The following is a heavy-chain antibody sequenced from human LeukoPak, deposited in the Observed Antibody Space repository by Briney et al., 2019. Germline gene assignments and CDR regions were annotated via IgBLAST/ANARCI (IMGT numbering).Heavy chain of an antibody. CDR3: AKDIWFGESLIDY. CDR1: GFTLSSYG. D-gene: IGHD3-10*01. V-gene: IGHV3-23*01. Sequence: GGSLRLSCAASGFTLSSYGMSWVRQAPGKGLEWVSAISGSGGSTYYADSVKGRFTISRDNSKNTLYLQMNSLRAEDTAVYYCAKDIWFGESLIDYWGQGTLVTVSS. J-gene: IGHJ4*02. CDR2: ISGSGGST.